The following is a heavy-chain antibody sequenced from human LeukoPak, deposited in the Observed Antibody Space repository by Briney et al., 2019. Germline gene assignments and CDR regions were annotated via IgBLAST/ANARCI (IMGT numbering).Heavy chain of an antibody. CDR3: AREGDGYNAYYFDY. D-gene: IGHD5-24*01. CDR2: IYSGGST. J-gene: IGHJ4*02. CDR1: GFTVSSNY. V-gene: IGHV3-66*02. Sequence: GGSLRLSCAASGFTVSSNYMSWVRQAPGKGLEWVSVIYSGGSTYYADSVKGRFTISRDNSKNTLYLQMNRLRAEDTAVYYCAREGDGYNAYYFDYWGQGTLVTVSS.